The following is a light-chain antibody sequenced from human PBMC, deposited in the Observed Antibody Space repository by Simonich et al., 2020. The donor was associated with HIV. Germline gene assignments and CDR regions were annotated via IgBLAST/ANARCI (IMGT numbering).Light chain of an antibody. CDR3: AAWDDSLNGWV. J-gene: IGLJ3*02. CDR1: SSTIGSDT. CDR2: RNN. Sequence: SVLTQPPSASGTPGQRVTISCSGSSSTIGSDTVNWYQQLPGTAPKLLIYRNNQRPSGVPDRCSGSKSGTSASLAISGLQSEDEADYYCAAWDDSLNGWVFGGGTKLTVL. V-gene: IGLV1-44*01.